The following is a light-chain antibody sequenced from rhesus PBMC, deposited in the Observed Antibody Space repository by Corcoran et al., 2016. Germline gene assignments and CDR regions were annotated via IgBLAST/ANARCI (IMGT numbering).Light chain of an antibody. CDR1: QGISSY. Sequence: DIQLTQSPSSLSASVGDRVTITCRASQGISSYLAWYQQKPGKAPKLLIYDASNLQSGAPSRFSGSGSGTDFTLTISSLQPEYFAVYYCPQRNSYPLTFGGGTKVEIK. V-gene: IGKV1-38*01. CDR2: DAS. CDR3: PQRNSYPLT. J-gene: IGKJ4*01.